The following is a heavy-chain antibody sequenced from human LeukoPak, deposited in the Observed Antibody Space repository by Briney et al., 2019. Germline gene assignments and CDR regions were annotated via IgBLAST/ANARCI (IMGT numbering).Heavy chain of an antibody. CDR1: GGSISSSSYY. J-gene: IGHJ4*02. V-gene: IGHV4-39*01. CDR2: IYYSGST. CDR3: ARTYYYDSSGYYGPEHFDY. Sequence: SETLSLACTVSGGSISSSSYYWGWIRQPPGKGLEWIGSIYYSGSTYYNPSLNSRVTISVDTSKNQFSLKLSSVTAADTAVYYCARTYYYDSSGYYGPEHFDYWGQGTLVTVSS. D-gene: IGHD3-22*01.